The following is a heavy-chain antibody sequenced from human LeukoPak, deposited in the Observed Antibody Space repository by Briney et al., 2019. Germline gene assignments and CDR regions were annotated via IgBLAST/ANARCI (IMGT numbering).Heavy chain of an antibody. Sequence: ASVKVSCKASGYTFTSYGISWVRQAPGQGLEWMGWISAYNGNTNYAQKLQGRVTMTTDTSTSTAYMELRSLRSDDTAVYYCAREKDRYCSSTSCPLDVWGKGTTVTVSS. V-gene: IGHV1-18*01. CDR1: GYTFTSYG. D-gene: IGHD2-2*01. CDR3: AREKDRYCSSTSCPLDV. CDR2: ISAYNGNT. J-gene: IGHJ6*04.